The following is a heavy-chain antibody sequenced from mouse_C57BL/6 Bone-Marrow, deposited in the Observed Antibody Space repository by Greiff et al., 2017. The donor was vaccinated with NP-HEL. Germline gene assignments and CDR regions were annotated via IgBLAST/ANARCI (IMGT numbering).Heavy chain of an antibody. D-gene: IGHD1-1*01. J-gene: IGHJ2*01. Sequence: VKLMESGPGLVQPSQSLSITCTVSGFSLTSYGVHWVRQSPGKGLEWLGVIWRGGSTDYNAAFMSRLSITKDNSKSQVFFKMNSLQADDTAIYYCAKAVATKDYFDYWGQGTTLTVSS. CDR1: GFSLTSYG. CDR2: IWRGGST. CDR3: AKAVATKDYFDY. V-gene: IGHV2-5*01.